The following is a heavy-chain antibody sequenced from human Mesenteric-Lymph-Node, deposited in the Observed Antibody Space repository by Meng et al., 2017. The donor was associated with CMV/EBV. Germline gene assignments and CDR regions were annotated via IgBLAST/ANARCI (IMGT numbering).Heavy chain of an antibody. CDR3: AREEAYYDFWSGYYYYYYYGMDV. CDR1: GFTFSRYS. Sequence: GGSLRLSCAASGFTFSRYSMNWVRQAPGKGLEWVSSISSSSSYIYYADSVKGRFTISRDNAKNSLYLQMNSLRAEDTAVYYCAREEAYYDFWSGYYYYYYYGMDVWGQGTTVTVSS. D-gene: IGHD3-3*01. J-gene: IGHJ6*02. CDR2: ISSSSSYI. V-gene: IGHV3-21*01.